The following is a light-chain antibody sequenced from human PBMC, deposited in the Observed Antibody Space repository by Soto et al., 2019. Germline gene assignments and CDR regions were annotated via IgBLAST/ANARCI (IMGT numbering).Light chain of an antibody. Sequence: QSALTQTASVSGSPGQSITISCTGTSTDVGAYNYVCWYQQGTGKAPKLIIYEVSNRPSGVSDRFSGSKSGNTASLTISGRQTEDEGDYYCSSFTAASPVVFGGGTKLTVL. CDR3: SSFTAASPVV. J-gene: IGLJ3*02. V-gene: IGLV2-14*01. CDR1: STDVGAYNY. CDR2: EVS.